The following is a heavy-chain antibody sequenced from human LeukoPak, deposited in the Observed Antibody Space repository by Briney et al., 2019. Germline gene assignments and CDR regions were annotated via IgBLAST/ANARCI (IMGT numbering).Heavy chain of an antibody. CDR1: GGTFSSYA. CDR3: ARGDHSNYGDY. D-gene: IGHD4-11*01. CDR2: IIPIFGTA. V-gene: IGHV1-69*13. J-gene: IGHJ4*02. Sequence: GASVKVSRKASGGTFSSYAISWVRQAPGQGLEWMGGIIPIFGTANYAQKFQGRVTITADESTSTAYMELSSLRPEDTAVYYCARGDHSNYGDYWGQGTLVTVSS.